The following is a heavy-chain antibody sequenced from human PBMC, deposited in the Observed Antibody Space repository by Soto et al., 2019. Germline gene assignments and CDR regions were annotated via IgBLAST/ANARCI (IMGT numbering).Heavy chain of an antibody. CDR2: ISPNNGAT. J-gene: IGHJ3*01. V-gene: IGHV1-2*02. D-gene: IGHD2-15*01. CDR1: GYTFSDYY. Sequence: QVQLVQSGAEVKKPGASMKVSCKASGYTFSDYYMHWVRQAPGQGLECMGWISPNNGATNYAQKFQDRVTMTRDASITTAYMELSRLRSDATAVYYCARGGEFCSTGSCNSSLGDAFDVWGQGTTVTVSS. CDR3: ARGGEFCSTGSCNSSLGDAFDV.